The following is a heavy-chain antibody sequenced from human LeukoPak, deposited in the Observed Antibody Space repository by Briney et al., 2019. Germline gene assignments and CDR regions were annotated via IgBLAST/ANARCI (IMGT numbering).Heavy chain of an antibody. Sequence: ASVKVSCKVSGYTLTELSMHWVRQAPGKGLEWMGGFDPEDGETIYAQKFQGRVTMTEDTSTDTAYMELSSLRSEDTAVYYCATIGAKSGYLGDDAFDIWGQGTMVTVSS. V-gene: IGHV1-24*01. J-gene: IGHJ3*02. D-gene: IGHD3-22*01. CDR1: GYTLTELS. CDR3: ATIGAKSGYLGDDAFDI. CDR2: FDPEDGET.